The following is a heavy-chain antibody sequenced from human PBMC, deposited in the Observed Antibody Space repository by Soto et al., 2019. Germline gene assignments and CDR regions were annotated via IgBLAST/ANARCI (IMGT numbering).Heavy chain of an antibody. CDR3: AHRRSVFGVVSPFDP. V-gene: IGHV2-5*01. J-gene: IGHJ5*02. D-gene: IGHD3-3*01. CDR2: IYWNDVK. CDR1: WFSLSTTGGG. Sequence: QLTLKVSGPQLMKPTPTLTLTCTFSWFSLSTTGGGVDWIRQHPGKALEWLALIYWNDVKRYSHSLKSRLTISECTSKNQVVITMTNMDPVDTATYYCAHRRSVFGVVSPFDPWGQVTLVTVAS.